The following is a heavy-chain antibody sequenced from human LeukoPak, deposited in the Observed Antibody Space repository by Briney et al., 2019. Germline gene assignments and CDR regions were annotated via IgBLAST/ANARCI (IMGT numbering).Heavy chain of an antibody. D-gene: IGHD2-2*01. CDR1: GFTFNTYW. CDR2: IKQDGSAK. CDR3: ARDFSTGVVTADLDY. V-gene: IGHV3-7*01. Sequence: GGSLRLSSVASGFTFNTYWMSWVRRAPGKGLEWVSNIKQDGSAKYYVDSVKGRFTISRDNAKNSLYLHMNSLRVEDTAVYSCARDFSTGVVTADLDYWGQGTLVTVSS. J-gene: IGHJ4*02.